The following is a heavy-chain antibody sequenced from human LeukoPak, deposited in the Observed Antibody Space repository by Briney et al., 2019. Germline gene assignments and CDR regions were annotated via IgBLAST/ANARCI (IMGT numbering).Heavy chain of an antibody. CDR2: IYYSGNT. J-gene: IGHJ5*02. CDR1: GGSISGYY. V-gene: IGHV4-59*12. D-gene: IGHD6-6*01. CDR3: ARGLGIAARRSKNPAGNWFDP. Sequence: PSETLSLTCTVSGGSISGYYWSWIRQPPGKGLEWIGYIYYSGNTNYNPSLKSRVTISVDTSKNQFSLKLSSVTAADTAVYYCARGLGIAARRSKNPAGNWFDPWGQGTLVTVSS.